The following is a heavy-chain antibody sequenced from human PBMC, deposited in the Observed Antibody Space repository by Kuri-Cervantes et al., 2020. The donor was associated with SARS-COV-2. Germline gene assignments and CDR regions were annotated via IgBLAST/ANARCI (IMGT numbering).Heavy chain of an antibody. CDR1: GGSISSYY. CDR3: ARRFGDYGQFDY. CDR2: IYFTGNT. V-gene: IGHV4-59*01. D-gene: IGHD2-21*01. J-gene: IGHJ4*02. Sequence: GSLRLSCSVSGGSISSYYWSWIRQPPGKGLEWIGNIYFTGNTNYNPALGSRVTISIDTPKNQFPLMLGSLTAADTAVYYCARRFGDYGQFDYWGQGTLVTVSS.